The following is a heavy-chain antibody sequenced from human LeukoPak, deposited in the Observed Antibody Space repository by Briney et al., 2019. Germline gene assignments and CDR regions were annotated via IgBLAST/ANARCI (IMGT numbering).Heavy chain of an antibody. D-gene: IGHD5/OR15-5a*01. Sequence: SETLSLTCTVSGGSISSYYWSWIRQPAGKGLEWIGRIYTSGNANDNPSLKSRVTMSVDTSKNQFSLKLSSVTAADTAMYYCARDEDGVHENWGQGTLVTVSS. CDR2: IYTSGNA. J-gene: IGHJ4*02. CDR3: ARDEDGVHEN. V-gene: IGHV4-4*07. CDR1: GGSISSYY.